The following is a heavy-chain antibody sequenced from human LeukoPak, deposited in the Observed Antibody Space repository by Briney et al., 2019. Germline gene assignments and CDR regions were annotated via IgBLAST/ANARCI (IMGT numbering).Heavy chain of an antibody. CDR3: ARGKFFWSGIYYYMDV. V-gene: IGHV1-69*13. CDR1: GGAFSSYA. D-gene: IGHD3-3*01. CDR2: IIPIFGTA. Sequence: SVKVSCKASGGAFSSYAISWVRQAPGQGLEWMGGIIPIFGTANYAQKFQGRVTITADESTSTAYMELRSLRSDDTAVYYCARGKFFWSGIYYYMDVWGKGTTVTVSS. J-gene: IGHJ6*03.